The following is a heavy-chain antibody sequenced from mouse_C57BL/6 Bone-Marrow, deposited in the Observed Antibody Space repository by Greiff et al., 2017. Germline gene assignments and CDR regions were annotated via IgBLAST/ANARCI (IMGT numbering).Heavy chain of an antibody. CDR2: IDPSDSYT. J-gene: IGHJ1*03. D-gene: IGHD2-13*01. V-gene: IGHV1-69*01. Sequence: QVQLQQPGAELVMPGASVKLSCKASGYTFTSYWMHWVKQRPGQGLEWIGEIDPSDSYTNYNQKFKGKSTLTVDKSSSTAYMQLSSLTSEDSAVYYCARMGYYDDLEYFDVWGTGTTVTVSA. CDR1: GYTFTSYW. CDR3: ARMGYYDDLEYFDV.